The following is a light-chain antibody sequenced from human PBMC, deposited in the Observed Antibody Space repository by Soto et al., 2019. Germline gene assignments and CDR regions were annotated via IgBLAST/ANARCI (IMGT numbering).Light chain of an antibody. CDR3: QRYNGT. Sequence: EVLLTKSPAPLSVSPGERVTLSCRASQSVSSNLAWYQQKPGQAPRLLIYGASTRATGIPARFSGSGSATEFTRSISSLQPDDSATYECQRYNGTFGQGTRLEIK. J-gene: IGKJ5*01. V-gene: IGKV3-15*01. CDR2: GAS. CDR1: QSVSSN.